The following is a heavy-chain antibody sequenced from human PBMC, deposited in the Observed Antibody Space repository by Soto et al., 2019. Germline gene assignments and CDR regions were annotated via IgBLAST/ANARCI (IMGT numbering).Heavy chain of an antibody. D-gene: IGHD3-16*01. CDR1: GYNFATYW. CDR2: IYPGDSDA. CDR3: AIRIAYKESYSLRPDTPXFDP. V-gene: IGHV5-51*01. Sequence: GESLKISCKGFGYNFATYWIGWVRQMPGKGLEWMAMIYPGDSDARYSPSCQGQVTISADTSINTAYLQWSSLKASDTAMNYCAIRIAYKESYSLRPDTPXFDPWGQGTLVTV. J-gene: IGHJ5*02.